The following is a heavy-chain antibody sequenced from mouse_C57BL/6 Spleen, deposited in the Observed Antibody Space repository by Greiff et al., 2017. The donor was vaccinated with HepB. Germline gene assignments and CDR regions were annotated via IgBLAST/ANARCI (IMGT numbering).Heavy chain of an antibody. Sequence: QVQLQQSGAELVRPGPSVKVSCKASGYAFTNYLIEWVKQRPGQGLEWIGVINPGSGGTNYNEKFKGKATLTADKSSSTAYMQLSRLTSEDSAVYFCARGDYYGSSRYFDVWGTGTTVTVSS. V-gene: IGHV1-54*01. CDR2: INPGSGGT. J-gene: IGHJ1*03. D-gene: IGHD1-1*01. CDR1: GYAFTNYL. CDR3: ARGDYYGSSRYFDV.